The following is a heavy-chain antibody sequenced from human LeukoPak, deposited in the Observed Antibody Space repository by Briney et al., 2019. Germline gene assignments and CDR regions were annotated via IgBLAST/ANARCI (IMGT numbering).Heavy chain of an antibody. D-gene: IGHD4-23*01. J-gene: IGHJ4*02. V-gene: IGHV3-74*01. CDR2: IEGDGNRI. Sequence: GGSLRLSCAASGFTLSAYWMHWVRQAPGKGLMWVSRIEGDGNRITYADSVKGRFTISRDTAKNTLYLQMNSLRAEDTAVYYCARGRWNFDYWGQGTLVTVSS. CDR1: GFTLSAYW. CDR3: ARGRWNFDY.